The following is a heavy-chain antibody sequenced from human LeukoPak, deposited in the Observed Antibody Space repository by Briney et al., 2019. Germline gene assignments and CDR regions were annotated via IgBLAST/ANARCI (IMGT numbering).Heavy chain of an antibody. J-gene: IGHJ4*02. Sequence: AGGSLRLSCAASGFSFSDYYMSWIRQAPGKGLEWVSYISSSGSTIYYADSVKGRFSISRDNAKNSLYLQMNSLRAEDTAVYYCARGGGRWLQFHQSDYWGQGTLVTVSS. CDR3: ARGGGRWLQFHQSDY. D-gene: IGHD5-24*01. CDR1: GFSFSDYY. V-gene: IGHV3-11*04. CDR2: ISSSGSTI.